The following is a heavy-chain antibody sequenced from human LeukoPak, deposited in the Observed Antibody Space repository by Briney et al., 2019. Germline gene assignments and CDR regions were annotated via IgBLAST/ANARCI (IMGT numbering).Heavy chain of an antibody. J-gene: IGHJ4*02. CDR2: ISSSRSYI. CDR3: ARDRVSGSGSIDY. CDR1: GFTFSNYT. V-gene: IGHV3-21*01. D-gene: IGHD3-10*01. Sequence: GGSLRLSCAASGFTFSNYTMNWVRQAPGKGLEWVSSISSSRSYIFYADSVKGRFTVSRDNAKNSLYLQMNSLRVEDTAVYYCARDRVSGSGSIDYWGQGTLVTVSS.